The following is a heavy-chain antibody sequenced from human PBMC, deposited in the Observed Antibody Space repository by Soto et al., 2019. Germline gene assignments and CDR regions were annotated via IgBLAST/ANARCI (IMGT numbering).Heavy chain of an antibody. CDR1: GGSFSGHS. CDR3: STRAYDTNGYYRFDP. Sequence: SETLSLTCAVYGGSFSGHSWTWIRQSPGKGLEWIGDINNSGRVNYSPSLKSRVTTSLDTSKNQFSLPLSAVTAADTAMYYCSTRAYDTNGYYRFDPWGQGTLVTVSS. J-gene: IGHJ5*01. V-gene: IGHV4-34*01. CDR2: INNSGRV. D-gene: IGHD3-22*01.